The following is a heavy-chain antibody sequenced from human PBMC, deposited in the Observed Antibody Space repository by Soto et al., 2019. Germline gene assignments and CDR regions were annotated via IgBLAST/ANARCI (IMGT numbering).Heavy chain of an antibody. CDR3: TRFTRSAGDCP. D-gene: IGHD2-21*02. J-gene: IGHJ5*02. V-gene: IGHV3-7*02. Sequence: EVHLVESGGGLVQPGGSQRLSCAASGFNFGSYWMSWVRQAPGRGLEWVANIRGDGSDKQYVDSVRGRFTVSRDNARNSLWLQMNSLRVEDTAVYYCTRFTRSAGDCPWGQGTLVTVSS. CDR2: IRGDGSDK. CDR1: GFNFGSYW.